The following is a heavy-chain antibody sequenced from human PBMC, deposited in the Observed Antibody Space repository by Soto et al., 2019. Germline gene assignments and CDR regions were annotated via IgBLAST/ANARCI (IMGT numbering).Heavy chain of an antibody. V-gene: IGHV4-59*01. D-gene: IGHD3-9*01. Sequence: SETLSLTCTVSGGSISSYYWSWIRQPPGKRLEWIGYIYYSGSTNYNPSLKSRVTISVDTSKNQFSLKLSSVTAADTAVYYCARDYDNFYFDYWGQGTLVTVSS. CDR2: IYYSGST. CDR1: GGSISSYY. J-gene: IGHJ4*02. CDR3: ARDYDNFYFDY.